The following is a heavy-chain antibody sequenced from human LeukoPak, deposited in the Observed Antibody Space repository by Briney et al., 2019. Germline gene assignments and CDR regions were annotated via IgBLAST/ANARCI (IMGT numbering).Heavy chain of an antibody. CDR1: GFTFSSYW. D-gene: IGHD3-10*01. Sequence: GGSLRLSCAASGFTFSSYWMHWVRQAPGKGLVWVSRINSDGSSTIYADSVKGRFTISRDNAKNTLYLQMNSLRAEDTAVYYCARDAGGSGSYYRYYFDYWGQGTLVT. J-gene: IGHJ4*02. CDR2: INSDGSST. CDR3: ARDAGGSGSYYRYYFDY. V-gene: IGHV3-74*01.